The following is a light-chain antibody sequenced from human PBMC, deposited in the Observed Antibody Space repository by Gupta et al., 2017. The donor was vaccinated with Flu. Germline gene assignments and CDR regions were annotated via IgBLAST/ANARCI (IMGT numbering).Light chain of an antibody. CDR3: QQSYSTPRT. Sequence: PSSLSASVGDRVTITCRARQSISSYLNWYQQKPGRAAKLLIYAASSLQSGVPSRFSGSGSETDFTLTISSLQPEDFATYYCQQSYSTPRTFGGGTRVEIK. CDR2: AAS. J-gene: IGKJ4*01. CDR1: QSISSY. V-gene: IGKV1-39*01.